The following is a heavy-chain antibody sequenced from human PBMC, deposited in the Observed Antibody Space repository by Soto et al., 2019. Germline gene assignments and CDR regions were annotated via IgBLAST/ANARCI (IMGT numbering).Heavy chain of an antibody. D-gene: IGHD3-9*01. CDR1: GYSFTSYK. CDR2: IYPGDSDA. Sequence: GESLKISCKGSGYSFTSYKIGWVRQMAGKGLEWMGIIYPGDSDARYSPSFQGQVTISADKSTSTAYLQWSSLKASDTAMYYCARHATYYDILSGYYFDYWGQGTLVTVSS. J-gene: IGHJ4*02. CDR3: ARHATYYDILSGYYFDY. V-gene: IGHV5-51*01.